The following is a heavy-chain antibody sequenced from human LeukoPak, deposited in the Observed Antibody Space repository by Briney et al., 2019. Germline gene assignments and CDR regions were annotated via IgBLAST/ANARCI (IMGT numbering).Heavy chain of an antibody. CDR3: ARGGAHTYVYTFDI. V-gene: IGHV3-53*01. Sequence: GGSLRLSCAASGFTVTTNYMSWVRQAPGKGLEWVSVIYSGGSAYYTDSVKGRFTISRDNSKNTLYLQMNSLRAEDTAMYYCARGGAHTYVYTFDIWGKGTMVTVSS. D-gene: IGHD3-16*01. CDR2: IYSGGSA. CDR1: GFTVTTNY. J-gene: IGHJ3*02.